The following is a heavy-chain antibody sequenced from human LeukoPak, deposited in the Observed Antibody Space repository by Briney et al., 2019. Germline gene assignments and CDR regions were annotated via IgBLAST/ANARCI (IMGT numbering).Heavy chain of an antibody. V-gene: IGHV4-39*07. CDR3: ASAYYDILGGHFDY. CDR1: GDSISSSSSY. CDR2: IYYSGRT. D-gene: IGHD3-9*01. J-gene: IGHJ4*02. Sequence: PSETLSLTCSVSGDSISSSSSYWGWIRQPPGKGLEWIGSIYYSGRTYYNSSLKSRVTISVDTSKNQFSLKVTSVTAADTAVYYCASAYYDILGGHFDYWGQGTLVTVSS.